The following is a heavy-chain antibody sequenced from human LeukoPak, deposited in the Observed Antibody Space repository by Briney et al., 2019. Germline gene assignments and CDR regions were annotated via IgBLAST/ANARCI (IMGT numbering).Heavy chain of an antibody. CDR3: ARETYYDFWSGYYTGWDV. Sequence: GRSLRLSCAASGFTFSSYAMHWVRQAPGKGLEWVAVISYEGSNKYYADSVKGRFTISRDNSKNTLYLQMNSLRAEDTAVYYCARETYYDFWSGYYTGWDVWGKGTTVTVSS. V-gene: IGHV3-30*01. CDR2: ISYEGSNK. CDR1: GFTFSSYA. D-gene: IGHD3-3*01. J-gene: IGHJ6*04.